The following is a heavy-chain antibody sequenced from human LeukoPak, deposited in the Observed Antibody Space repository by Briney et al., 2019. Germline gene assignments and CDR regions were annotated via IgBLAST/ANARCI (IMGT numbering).Heavy chain of an antibody. J-gene: IGHJ4*02. CDR1: GFTFSSYA. Sequence: GGSLRLSCAASGFTFSSYAMHWVRQAPGKGLEWLAVISYDGSNKYYADSVKRRFTISRDNYKTTLYLQMNSLRAEDTAVYYCARDSGQQLAQYYFDYWGQGTLVTVSS. V-gene: IGHV3-30*04. CDR3: ARDSGQQLAQYYFDY. D-gene: IGHD6-13*01. CDR2: ISYDGSNK.